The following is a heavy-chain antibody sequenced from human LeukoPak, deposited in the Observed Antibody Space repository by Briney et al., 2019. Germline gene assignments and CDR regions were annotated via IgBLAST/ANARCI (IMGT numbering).Heavy chain of an antibody. CDR1: GFTFDDYG. Sequence: GGSLRLSCAASGFTFDDYGMSWVRQASGKGLEWVSGINWNGGSTGYADSVKGRFTISRDNAKNSLYLQMNSLRAEDTALYYCARFYGDYELVDYWGQGTLVTVSS. D-gene: IGHD4-17*01. CDR3: ARFYGDYELVDY. CDR2: INWNGGST. V-gene: IGHV3-20*04. J-gene: IGHJ4*02.